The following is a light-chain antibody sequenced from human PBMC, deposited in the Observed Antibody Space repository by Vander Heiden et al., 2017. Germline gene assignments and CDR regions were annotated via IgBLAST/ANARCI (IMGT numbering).Light chain of an antibody. Sequence: DIVMTQSPATLSVSPGERATLSCRASQSVSSNFAWYQQKPGQAPRLLIYCASTRATGSPARFSGSGSGTEFTLTISSLQSEDFAIYYCQQYNNWPPGTFGGGTKVEIK. CDR3: QQYNNWPPGT. CDR2: CAS. J-gene: IGKJ4*01. V-gene: IGKV3-15*01. CDR1: QSVSSN.